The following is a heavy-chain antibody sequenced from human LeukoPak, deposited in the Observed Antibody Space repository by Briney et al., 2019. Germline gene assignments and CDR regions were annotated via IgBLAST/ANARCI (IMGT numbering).Heavy chain of an antibody. CDR2: ISDSAGST. Sequence: PGGSLRLSCAASIFTFSTYAMSWVRQAPGKGLEWVSAISDSAGSTYYAASVTGRFTISRDSSRTTLYLQVNSLRAEDTAVYYCAKQSAGVTTGYFDYWGQGTLVTVSS. V-gene: IGHV3-23*01. J-gene: IGHJ4*02. CDR1: IFTFSTYA. CDR3: AKQSAGVTTGYFDY. D-gene: IGHD1-26*01.